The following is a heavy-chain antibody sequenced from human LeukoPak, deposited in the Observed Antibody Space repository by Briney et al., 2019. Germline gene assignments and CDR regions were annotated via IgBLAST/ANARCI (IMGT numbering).Heavy chain of an antibody. Sequence: GGSLRLSCAASGFTFSVSWMHWVRQAPGKGLVWVSVIQSDGSVTTYADSVKGRFTISRDNAKNTVYLQMNSLRGEDTAVYYCAKDYYGSLEYWGQGTLVTVSS. J-gene: IGHJ4*02. CDR2: IQSDGSVT. V-gene: IGHV3-74*03. CDR1: GFTFSVSW. CDR3: AKDYYGSLEY. D-gene: IGHD3-10*01.